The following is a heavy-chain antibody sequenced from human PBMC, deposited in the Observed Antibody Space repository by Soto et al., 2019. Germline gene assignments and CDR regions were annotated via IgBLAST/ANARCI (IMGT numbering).Heavy chain of an antibody. V-gene: IGHV3-23*01. Sequence: GGSLRLSCGVSGFTVTSNGVSWVRQAPGKGLEWVSAISPNGQGIWYADSVKGRFTISRDNSKNTLYLQMNSLRAEDTAVYYCARDRSLRYFDWSQYWGQGTLVTVSS. CDR3: ARDRSLRYFDWSQY. CDR1: GFTVTSNG. CDR2: ISPNGQGI. D-gene: IGHD3-9*01. J-gene: IGHJ4*02.